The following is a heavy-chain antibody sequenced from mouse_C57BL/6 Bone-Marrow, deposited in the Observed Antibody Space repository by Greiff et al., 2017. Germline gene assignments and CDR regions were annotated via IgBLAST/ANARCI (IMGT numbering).Heavy chain of an antibody. D-gene: IGHD2-4*01. V-gene: IGHV1-69*01. J-gene: IGHJ4*01. CDR3: AREGYYDYDLYYAMDY. CDR2: IDPSDSYT. Sequence: QVQLQQSGAELVMPGASVKLSCKASGYTFTSYWMHWVKQRPGQGLEWIGEIDPSDSYTNYNQKFKGKSTLTVDKSSSTAYMQLSSLTSEDSAFYYCAREGYYDYDLYYAMDYWGQGTSVTVSS. CDR1: GYTFTSYW.